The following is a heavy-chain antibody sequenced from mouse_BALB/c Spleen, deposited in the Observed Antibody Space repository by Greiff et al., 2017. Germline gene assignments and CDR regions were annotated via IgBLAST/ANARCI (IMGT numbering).Heavy chain of an antibody. D-gene: IGHD2-12*01. V-gene: IGHV3-2*02. Sequence: ESGPGLVKPSQSLSLTCTVTGYSITSDYAWNWIRQFPGNKLEWMGYISYSGSTSYNPSLKSRISITRDTSKNQFFLQLNSVTTEDTATYYCARNNYNYAMDYWGQGTSVTVSS. CDR2: ISYSGST. CDR1: GYSITSDYA. J-gene: IGHJ4*01. CDR3: ARNNYNYAMDY.